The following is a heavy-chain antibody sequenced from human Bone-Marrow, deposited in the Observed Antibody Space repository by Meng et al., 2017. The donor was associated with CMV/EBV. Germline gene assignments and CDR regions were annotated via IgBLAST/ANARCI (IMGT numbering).Heavy chain of an antibody. CDR3: ARDRRGLYQLLYRFYYYYGMDV. CDR1: GFTFSSYA. V-gene: IGHV3-30*04. D-gene: IGHD2-2*02. J-gene: IGHJ6*02. Sequence: GGSPRLSCAASGFTFSSYAMHWVRQAPGKGLEWVAVISYDGSNKYYADSVKGRFTISRDNSKNTLYLQMNSLRAEDTAVYYCARDRRGLYQLLYRFYYYYGMDVWGQGTTVTVSS. CDR2: ISYDGSNK.